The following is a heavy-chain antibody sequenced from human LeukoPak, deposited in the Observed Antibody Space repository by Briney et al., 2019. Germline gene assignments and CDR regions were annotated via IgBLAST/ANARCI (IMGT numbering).Heavy chain of an antibody. D-gene: IGHD2-21*02. CDR2: MSDSGGIT. V-gene: IGHV3-23*01. CDR3: VKGASDGCDAPSHI. CDR1: GFTFSSYA. J-gene: IGHJ3*02. Sequence: GGSLRLSCAASGFTFSSYAMSWVRQAPGKGLEWVSVMSDSGGITYYADPVKGRFTTSRDNSKNTLYLQMNSLRAEDTAVYYCVKGASDGCDAPSHIWGQGTTVTVSS.